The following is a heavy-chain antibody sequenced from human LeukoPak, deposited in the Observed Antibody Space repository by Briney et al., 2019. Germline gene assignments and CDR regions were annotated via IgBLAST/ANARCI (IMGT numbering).Heavy chain of an antibody. V-gene: IGHV4-4*07. D-gene: IGHD1-26*01. CDR3: ARDHLGAQMYYFDY. Sequence: PPETLSLTCILAGGSTSRYYRSCIRQPAGKGLEWIGRIYTSGSTNYNPSLKSRVTMSVDTSKIQFSLKLSSVTAADTAVYYCARDHLGAQMYYFDYWGQGTLVTVSS. CDR2: IYTSGST. CDR1: GGSTSRYY. J-gene: IGHJ4*02.